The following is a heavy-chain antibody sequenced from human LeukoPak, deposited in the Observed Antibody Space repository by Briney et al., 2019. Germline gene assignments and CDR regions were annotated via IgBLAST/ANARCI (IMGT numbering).Heavy chain of an antibody. CDR2: INANNGNT. J-gene: IGHJ4*02. D-gene: IGHD6-13*01. CDR3: ARGPIAAAGDY. V-gene: IGHV1-18*01. CDR1: GYTFTSYG. Sequence: ASVKVSCKASGYTFTSYGITWVRQAPGQGLEWMGWINANNGNTNYAQNLQVRVTMTRDTSTSTAYMELRSLRSDDTAMYYCARGPIAAAGDYWGQGTLVTVSS.